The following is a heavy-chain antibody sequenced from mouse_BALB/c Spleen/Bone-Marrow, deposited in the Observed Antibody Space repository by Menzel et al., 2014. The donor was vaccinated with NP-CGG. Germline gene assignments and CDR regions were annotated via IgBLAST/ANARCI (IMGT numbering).Heavy chain of an antibody. J-gene: IGHJ2*01. CDR1: GYTFSSYW. CDR3: ARTKYRYDGNFGY. V-gene: IGHV1-9*01. Sequence: VKLMESGTELMKPGASMKISCKATGYTFSSYWMEWVKQRPGNGLKWIGEILPGSGSTNYNEKFKVKYTFTADTSSKTNNMHLNSLTAEDADAYFCARTKYRYDGNFGYWGQGTTVTVSS. CDR2: ILPGSGST. D-gene: IGHD2-14*01.